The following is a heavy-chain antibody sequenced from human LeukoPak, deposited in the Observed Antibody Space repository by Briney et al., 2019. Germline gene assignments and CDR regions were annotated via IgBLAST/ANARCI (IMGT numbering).Heavy chain of an antibody. D-gene: IGHD3-22*01. Sequence: ASVKVSCKASGYTFTSYDINWVRQATGQGLEWMGWMNPNSGNTGYAQKFQGRVTMTRNTSISTAYMELSSLRSEDTAVYYCARPGITWIVVYYFDQWGQGTLVTVSS. CDR2: MNPNSGNT. V-gene: IGHV1-8*01. CDR3: ARPGITWIVVYYFDQ. J-gene: IGHJ4*02. CDR1: GYTFTSYD.